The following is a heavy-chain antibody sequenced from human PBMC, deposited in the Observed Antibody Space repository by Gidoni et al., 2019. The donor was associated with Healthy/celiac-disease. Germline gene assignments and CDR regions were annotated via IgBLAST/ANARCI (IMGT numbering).Heavy chain of an antibody. J-gene: IGHJ4*02. CDR2: IYTSGST. CDR1: GGSISSGSYY. D-gene: IGHD3-22*01. V-gene: IGHV4-61*02. CDR3: ARGGYFDYYDSSGYYQNYYFDY. Sequence: QVQLQESGPGLVKPSQTLSLTCTVSGGSISSGSYYWSWLRQPAGKGLEWIGRIYTSGSTNYNPSLKSRVTISVDTSKNQFSLKLSSVTAADTAVYYCARGGYFDYYDSSGYYQNYYFDYWGQGTLVTVSS.